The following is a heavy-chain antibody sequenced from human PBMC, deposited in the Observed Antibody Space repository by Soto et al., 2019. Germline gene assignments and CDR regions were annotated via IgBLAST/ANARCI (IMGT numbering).Heavy chain of an antibody. J-gene: IGHJ4*02. CDR1: GYRFTSYW. CDR3: ARVGATTLHYFDS. V-gene: IGHV5-10-1*01. Sequence: GESLKISCQVSGYRFTSYWLTWVRQVPGKGLECLGRIEPRDSYTNYSPSFQGHVTISVDKSINTAYLQWNSLEASDTAIYYCARVGATTLHYFDSWGQGTLVTVSS. D-gene: IGHD1-26*01. CDR2: IEPRDSYT.